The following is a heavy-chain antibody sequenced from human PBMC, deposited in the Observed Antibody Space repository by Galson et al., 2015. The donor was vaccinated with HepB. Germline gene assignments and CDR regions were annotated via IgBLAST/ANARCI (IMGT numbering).Heavy chain of an antibody. V-gene: IGHV2-70*11. CDR2: VDWDDDK. J-gene: IGHJ6*02. Sequence: PALVKPTQTLTLTCTFSGFSLSTSGMCVSWIRQPPGKALEWLARVDWDDDKYYSTSLKTRLTISKDTSKNQVVLTMTNMDPVDTATYYCARIISYYGMVRGVTGYYYYGMDVWGQGTTVTVSS. D-gene: IGHD3-10*01. CDR1: GFSLSTSGMC. CDR3: ARIISYYGMVRGVTGYYYYGMDV.